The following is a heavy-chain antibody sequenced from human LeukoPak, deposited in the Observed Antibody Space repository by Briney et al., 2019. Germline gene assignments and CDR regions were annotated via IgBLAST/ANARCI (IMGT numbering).Heavy chain of an antibody. J-gene: IGHJ4*02. CDR3: ARAPSDWNSYYFDY. D-gene: IGHD1-7*01. V-gene: IGHV4-61*01. CDR1: GGSISSGSYY. CDR2: IYYGGST. Sequence: SETLSLTCTVSGGSISSGSYYWSWIRQPPGKGLEWIGYIYYGGSTNYNPSLKSRVTISVDTSKNQFSLKLSSVTAADTAVYYCARAPSDWNSYYFDYWGQGTLVTVSS.